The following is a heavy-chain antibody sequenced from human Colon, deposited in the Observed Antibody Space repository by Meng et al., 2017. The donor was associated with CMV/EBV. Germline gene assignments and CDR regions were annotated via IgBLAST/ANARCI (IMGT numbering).Heavy chain of an antibody. CDR1: GFTFASYP. V-gene: IGHV3-30*04. CDR3: VRDKGTGAFDF. D-gene: IGHD3/OR15-3a*01. CDR2: ISYDGSKQ. Sequence: LKISCVASGFTFASYPMNWVRQAPGKGLEWVAFISYDGSKQKYADSVTGRFTISRDTPKDTLYLELNSLKTDDTATYYCVRDKGTGAFDFWGQGSLVTVSS. J-gene: IGHJ4*02.